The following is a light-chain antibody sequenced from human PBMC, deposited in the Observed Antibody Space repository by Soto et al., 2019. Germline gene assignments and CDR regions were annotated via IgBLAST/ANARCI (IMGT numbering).Light chain of an antibody. J-gene: IGKJ1*01. Sequence: EIVLTQSPGTLYLSPGERATLSCRASQSVSSSSLAWYQQKPGQAPRRLIYGASSRATGIPDRFSGSGSGTDFTLTISRLEPEDFAVYYCQQYGSSPRTFGQGTKVDIK. CDR1: QSVSSSS. CDR2: GAS. V-gene: IGKV3-20*01. CDR3: QQYGSSPRT.